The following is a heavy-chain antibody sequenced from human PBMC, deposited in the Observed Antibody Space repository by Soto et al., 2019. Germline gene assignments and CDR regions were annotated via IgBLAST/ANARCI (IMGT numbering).Heavy chain of an antibody. Sequence: VGSLRLSCAASGFTFSSYEMNWVRQAPGKGLEWVSYISSSGSTIYYADSVKGRFTIPRDNAMNSLYLQMNSLRAEDTAVYYCARPKYYYDSSGYLYYFDYWGQGTLVTVSS. CDR1: GFTFSSYE. V-gene: IGHV3-48*03. J-gene: IGHJ4*02. D-gene: IGHD3-22*01. CDR2: ISSSGSTI. CDR3: ARPKYYYDSSGYLYYFDY.